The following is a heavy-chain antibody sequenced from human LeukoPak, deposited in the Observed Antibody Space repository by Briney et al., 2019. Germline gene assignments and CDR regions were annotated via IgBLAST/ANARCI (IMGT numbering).Heavy chain of an antibody. CDR1: VDSISIYY. CDR3: ARGRVSSSTWYSTYYYYFYMDV. D-gene: IGHD6-13*01. J-gene: IGHJ6*03. CDR2: IDHTGST. Sequence: PSETLSLTCSVSVDSISIYYWSCIRQPPGKGLEWLGYIDHTGSTSYNPSLNSRVTISRDTAKNHFSLRLSTVTAADTAVYLCARGRVSSSTWYSTYYYYFYMDVWGKGTTVTVS. V-gene: IGHV4-59*01.